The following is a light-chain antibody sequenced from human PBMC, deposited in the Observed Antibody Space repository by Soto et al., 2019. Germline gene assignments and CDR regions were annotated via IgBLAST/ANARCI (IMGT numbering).Light chain of an antibody. J-gene: IGKJ4*01. V-gene: IGKV3-20*01. CDR3: QQYGDSPLT. CDR1: QSVSGNY. Sequence: EIVLTQSPDTLSLSPGERATLSCWASQSVSGNYLAWYQQKPGQAPRLIIYGASSGATGIPDRFRGSGSGTDFTLTINRLEPEDFALYYCQQYGDSPLTFGGGTKVEVK. CDR2: GAS.